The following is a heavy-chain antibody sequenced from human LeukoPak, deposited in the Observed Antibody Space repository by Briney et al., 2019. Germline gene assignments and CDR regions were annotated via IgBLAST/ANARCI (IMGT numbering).Heavy chain of an antibody. Sequence: SDTLSLTCTVSGDSISSSSYCWGWIRQPPGKGLERIGSIYYSGSPYYNPSRKTRVTISVDTSKSQLSLMLSSVTAADTAVYSCARHAGAHFGSGIYCPYWGQGTLVTVSS. CDR3: ARHAGAHFGSGIYCPY. D-gene: IGHD3-10*01. V-gene: IGHV4-39*01. CDR1: GDSISSSSYC. J-gene: IGHJ4*02. CDR2: IYYSGSP.